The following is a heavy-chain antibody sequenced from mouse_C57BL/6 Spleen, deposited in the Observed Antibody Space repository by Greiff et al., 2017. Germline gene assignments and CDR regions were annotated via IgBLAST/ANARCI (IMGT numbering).Heavy chain of an antibody. CDR2: INPSNGGT. CDR3: ARFDGYFAWFAY. Sequence: QVQLQQPGTELVKPGASVKLSCKASGYTFTSYWMHWVKQRPRQGLEWIGNINPSNGGTNYNAKFQSKATLTVDKSSSTAYMQLSSLTSEDSAVYYCARFDGYFAWFAYWGQGTLVTVSA. CDR1: GYTFTSYW. V-gene: IGHV1-53*01. J-gene: IGHJ3*01. D-gene: IGHD2-3*01.